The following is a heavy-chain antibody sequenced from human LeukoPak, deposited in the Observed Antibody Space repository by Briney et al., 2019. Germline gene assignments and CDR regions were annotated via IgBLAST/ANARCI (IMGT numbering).Heavy chain of an antibody. CDR3: AREPDDYGDYVGS. Sequence: GSLRLSCAASGFTFSSYEMNWVRQAPGKGLEWVSYISSSGSTIYYADSVKGRFTISRDNAKSSLYLQMNSLRAEDTAVYYCAREPDDYGDYVGSWGQGTLVTVSS. CDR2: ISSSGSTI. CDR1: GFTFSSYE. J-gene: IGHJ4*02. V-gene: IGHV3-48*03. D-gene: IGHD4-17*01.